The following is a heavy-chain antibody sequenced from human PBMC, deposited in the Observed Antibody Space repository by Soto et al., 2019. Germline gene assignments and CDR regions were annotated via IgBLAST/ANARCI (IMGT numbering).Heavy chain of an antibody. CDR3: ARDLGDRKCPYYYYGLDV. J-gene: IGHJ6*02. CDR2: IWYDGSNK. Sequence: QVQLVESGGGVVQPGGSLRLSCAASEFTFRNYGMHWVRQAPGKGLEWLAGIWYDGSNKYHADSVKGRFAISRDNSKNTLHLQMNSLRAEDTAVYFCARDLGDRKCPYYYYGLDVWCQGTSVTVSS. D-gene: IGHD3-16*01. V-gene: IGHV3-33*01. CDR1: EFTFRNYG.